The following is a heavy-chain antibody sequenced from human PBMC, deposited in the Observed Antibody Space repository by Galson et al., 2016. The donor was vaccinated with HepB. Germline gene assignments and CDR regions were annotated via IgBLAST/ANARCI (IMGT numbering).Heavy chain of an antibody. CDR1: GYRFPTYG. CDR2: ISANSGNT. Sequence: SVKVSCKASGYRFPTYGISWVRQAPGQGLEWLGWISANSGNTIYAQKFQDRVTMTRDTSASTVYMDLRGLRSDDTAVYYCARDVQFRFDYWGKGTLVTVSS. D-gene: IGHD4-11*01. J-gene: IGHJ4*02. CDR3: ARDVQFRFDY. V-gene: IGHV1-18*04.